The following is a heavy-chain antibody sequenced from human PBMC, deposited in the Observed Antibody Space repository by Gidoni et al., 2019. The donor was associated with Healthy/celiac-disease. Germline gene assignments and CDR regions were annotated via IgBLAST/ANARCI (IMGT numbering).Heavy chain of an antibody. CDR2: IIPIFGTA. V-gene: IGHV1-69*01. J-gene: IGHJ6*02. Sequence: QVQLVQSGAEVKKPGSSVKVSCKASGGTFSSYAISWVRQAPGQGLEWMGGIIPIFGTANYAQKFQGRVTITADESTSTAYMELSSLRSEDTAVYYCARVLTGTTKGVWDYYYYGMDVWGQGTTVTVSS. CDR3: ARVLTGTTKGVWDYYYYGMDV. CDR1: GGTFSSYA. D-gene: IGHD1-20*01.